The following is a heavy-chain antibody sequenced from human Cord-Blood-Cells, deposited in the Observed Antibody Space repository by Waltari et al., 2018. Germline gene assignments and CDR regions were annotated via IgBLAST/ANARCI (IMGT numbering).Heavy chain of an antibody. Sequence: QVQLQESGPGLVKPSQTLSLTCTVSGGSISSGSYYWSWIRQPAGKGLEWIGYLYTSGSTNYNPSLKSRVTISVDTSKNQFSLKLSSVTAADTAVYYCARDNSGDDAFDIWGQGTMVTVSS. CDR3: ARDNSGDDAFDI. J-gene: IGHJ3*02. V-gene: IGHV4-61*09. CDR2: LYTSGST. D-gene: IGHD7-27*01. CDR1: GGSISSGSYY.